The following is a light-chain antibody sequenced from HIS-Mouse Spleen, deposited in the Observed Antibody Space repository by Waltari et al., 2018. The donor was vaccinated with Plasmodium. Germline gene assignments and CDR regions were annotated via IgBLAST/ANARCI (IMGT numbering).Light chain of an antibody. V-gene: IGKV3-11*01. CDR3: QQYNNWSFT. CDR1: QSVSSY. J-gene: IGKJ3*01. CDR2: DAS. Sequence: EIVLTQSPATLSLSPGERASQSVSSYLAWYQQKPGQAPRLLIYDASNRATGIPARFSGSGSGTEFTLTISSLQSEDFAVYYCQQYNNWSFTFGPGTKVDIK.